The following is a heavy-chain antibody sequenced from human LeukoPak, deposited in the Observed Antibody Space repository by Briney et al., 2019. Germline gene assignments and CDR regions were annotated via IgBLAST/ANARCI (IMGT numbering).Heavy chain of an antibody. CDR1: GFTFSSYA. J-gene: IGHJ4*02. V-gene: IGHV3-23*01. Sequence: GGSPRLSCAASGFTFSSYAMSWVRQAPGKGLEWVSAISGSGGSTYYADSVKGRFTISRDNSKNTLYLQMNSLRAEDTAVYYCAKDIVGATAADFDYWGQGTLVTVSS. D-gene: IGHD1-26*01. CDR2: ISGSGGST. CDR3: AKDIVGATAADFDY.